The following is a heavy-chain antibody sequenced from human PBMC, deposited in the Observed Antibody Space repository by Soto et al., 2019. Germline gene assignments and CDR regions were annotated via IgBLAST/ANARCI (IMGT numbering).Heavy chain of an antibody. D-gene: IGHD6-13*01. CDR2: INPSGGST. Sequence: GASVKVSCKASAYTFTSYYMHWVRQAPGQGLEWMGIINPSGGSTSYAQKFQGRVTMTRDTSTSTVYMELSSLRSEDTAVYYCARANLAAAGLDYWGQGTLVTVSS. J-gene: IGHJ4*02. CDR3: ARANLAAAGLDY. V-gene: IGHV1-46*01. CDR1: AYTFTSYY.